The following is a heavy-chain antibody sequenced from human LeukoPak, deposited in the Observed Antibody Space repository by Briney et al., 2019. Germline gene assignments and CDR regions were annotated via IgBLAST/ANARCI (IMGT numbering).Heavy chain of an antibody. D-gene: IGHD1-14*01. CDR1: GFTFSSYA. CDR2: ISYDGSNK. V-gene: IGHV3-30*04. Sequence: SGGSLRLSCAASGFTFSSYAMHWVRQAPDKGLEWVAVISYDGSNKYYADSVKGRFTISRDNSKNTLYLQMNSLRAEDTAVYYCARGPTGGYWGQGTLVTVSS. CDR3: ARGPTGGY. J-gene: IGHJ4*02.